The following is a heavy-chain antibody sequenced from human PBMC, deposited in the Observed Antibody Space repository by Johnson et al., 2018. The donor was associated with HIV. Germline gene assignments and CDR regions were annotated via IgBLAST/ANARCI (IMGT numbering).Heavy chain of an antibody. Sequence: QVQLVESGGGMVKPGESLRLSCAASGFIFSDYYMTWIRQAPGKGLEWISYISSSGATIYYADSVKGRFTISRDNSKSSLYLQMTSLRVEDTAAYYCATIAAHGAAFDIWGQGTVVTVSS. CDR3: ATIAAHGAAFDI. V-gene: IGHV3-11*04. J-gene: IGHJ3*02. D-gene: IGHD6-25*01. CDR1: GFIFSDYY. CDR2: ISSSGATI.